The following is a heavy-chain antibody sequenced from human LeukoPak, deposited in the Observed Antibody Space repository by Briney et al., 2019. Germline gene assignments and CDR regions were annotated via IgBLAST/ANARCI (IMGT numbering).Heavy chain of an antibody. J-gene: IGHJ4*02. D-gene: IGHD4-11*01. Sequence: SETLSLTCTVSGGSIARSYSYWGRFRQPPGKELEWIGSIFYSGYSGSTFSHPSLRSRVTISGDTSINLFSLNLTSVTAADTAVYYCARRRYGNAIDYWGQGAPVTVSS. CDR1: GGSIARSYSY. CDR3: ARRRYGNAIDY. V-gene: IGHV4-39*02. CDR2: IFYSGYSGST.